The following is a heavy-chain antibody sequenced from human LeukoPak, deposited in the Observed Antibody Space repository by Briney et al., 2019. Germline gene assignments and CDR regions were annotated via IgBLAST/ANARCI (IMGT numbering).Heavy chain of an antibody. V-gene: IGHV3-49*04. CDR1: GFTFGDYA. J-gene: IGHJ4*02. CDR2: IASQTYGGTA. Sequence: GGPLRLSCTASGFTFGDYAMTWVRQAPGKGLEWVGFIASQTYGGTAEYAASVKGRFTISRDDSKSIAYLQMNSPKTEDTAVYYCTRDQTPYYWGQGTLVTVTS. CDR3: TRDQTPYY.